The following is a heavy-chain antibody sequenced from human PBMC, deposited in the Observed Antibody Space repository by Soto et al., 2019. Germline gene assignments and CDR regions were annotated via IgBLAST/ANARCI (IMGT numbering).Heavy chain of an antibody. Sequence: SETLSLTCTVSGGSISSYYWSWIRQPPGKGLEWIGYIYYSGSTNYNPSLKSRVTISVDTSKNQFSLKLSSVTAADTAVYYCARSPVVAAAGRFDYWGQGTLVTVSS. CDR1: GGSISSYY. CDR3: ARSPVVAAAGRFDY. CDR2: IYYSGST. D-gene: IGHD6-13*01. J-gene: IGHJ4*02. V-gene: IGHV4-59*01.